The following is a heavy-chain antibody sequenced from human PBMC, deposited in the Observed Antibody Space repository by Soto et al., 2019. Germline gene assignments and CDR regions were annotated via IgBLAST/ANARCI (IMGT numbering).Heavy chain of an antibody. CDR2: IYYSGST. D-gene: IGHD6-6*01. CDR1: GGSVSSGSYY. CDR3: PREPQEYSSSSGFDY. V-gene: IGHV4-61*01. J-gene: IGHJ4*02. Sequence: SETLSLTCTVSGGSVSSGSYYWSWIRQPPGKGLEWIGYIYYSGSTNYNPSLKSRVTISVDTSKNQFSLKLSSVTAADTAVYYCPREPQEYSSSSGFDYWGQGTLVTVSS.